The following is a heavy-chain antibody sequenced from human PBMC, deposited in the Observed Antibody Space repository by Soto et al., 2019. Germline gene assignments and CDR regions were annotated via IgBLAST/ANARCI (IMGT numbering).Heavy chain of an antibody. J-gene: IGHJ4*02. CDR3: ARLYYYGSGSYSFDY. D-gene: IGHD3-10*01. CDR1: GYTFTSYG. V-gene: IGHV1-18*04. CDR2: ISAYNGNT. Sequence: ASVKVSCKASGYTFTSYGISWVRQAPGQGLEWMGWISAYNGNTNYAQKLQGRVTMTTDTSTSTAYMELRSLRSDDTAVYYCARLYYYGSGSYSFDYWGPGTRVTVPS.